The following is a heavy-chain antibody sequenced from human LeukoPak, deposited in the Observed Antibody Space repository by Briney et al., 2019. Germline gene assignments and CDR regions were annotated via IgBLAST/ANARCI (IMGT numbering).Heavy chain of an antibody. D-gene: IGHD3-9*01. CDR1: GFTFTSSA. CDR2: IIVGSGNT. CDR3: ARNDYDILTGYPISGRYYYMDV. Sequence: GTSVKVSCKASGFTFTSSAMQWVRQARGQRLEWIGWIIVGSGNTNYAQKFQERVTITRDMSTSTAYMELSSLRSEDTAVYYCARNDYDILTGYPISGRYYYMDVWGKGTTVTVSS. J-gene: IGHJ6*03. V-gene: IGHV1-58*02.